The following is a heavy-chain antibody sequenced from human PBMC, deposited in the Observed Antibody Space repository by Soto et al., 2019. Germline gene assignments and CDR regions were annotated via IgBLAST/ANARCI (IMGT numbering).Heavy chain of an antibody. J-gene: IGHJ3*02. D-gene: IGHD6-19*01. V-gene: IGHV1-3*01. CDR3: ARDQVSSGWYIGSLDAFDI. Sequence: GASVKVSCKASGYTFTSYAMHWVRQAPGQRLEWMGWINAGNGNTKYSQKFQGRVTITRDTSASTAYMELSSLRSEDTAVYYCARDQVSSGWYIGSLDAFDIWGQGTMVPV. CDR2: INAGNGNT. CDR1: GYTFTSYA.